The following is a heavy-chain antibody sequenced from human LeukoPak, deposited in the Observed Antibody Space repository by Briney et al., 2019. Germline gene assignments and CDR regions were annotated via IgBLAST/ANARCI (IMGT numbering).Heavy chain of an antibody. CDR1: GGSITSSFY. CDR2: IYYSGST. V-gene: IGHV4-39*07. D-gene: IGHD6-13*01. Sequence: SETLSLTCTVSGGSITSSFYWSWIRQSPGKGLEWIGSIYYSGSTYYNPSLKSRVTISVDTSKNQFSLKLSSVTAADTAVYYCARDPNEQQLNDPWGQGTLVTVSS. J-gene: IGHJ5*02. CDR3: ARDPNEQQLNDP.